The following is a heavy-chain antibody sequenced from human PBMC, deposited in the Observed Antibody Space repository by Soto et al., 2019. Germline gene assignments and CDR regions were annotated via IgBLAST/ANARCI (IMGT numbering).Heavy chain of an antibody. CDR2: ISDSGGST. CDR3: ARAGERYYFDF. Sequence: EAQLLESGGGLVQPGGSLSLSCVASGFSFRTHGMTWVRQAPGKGPEWLAIISDSGGSTYYADSVKGRLTISRDNSKNTLFLHIKSLRAEDTAVHYCARAGERYYFDFWGQGTLVTVSS. J-gene: IGHJ4*02. D-gene: IGHD3-10*01. V-gene: IGHV3-23*01. CDR1: GFSFRTHG.